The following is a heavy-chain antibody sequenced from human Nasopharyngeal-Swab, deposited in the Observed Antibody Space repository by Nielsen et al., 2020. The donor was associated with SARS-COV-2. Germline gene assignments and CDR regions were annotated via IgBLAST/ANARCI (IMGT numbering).Heavy chain of an antibody. CDR2: IYSDGST. V-gene: IGHV3-53*01. CDR3: ARDLLGQQLVRADAFDI. J-gene: IGHJ3*02. D-gene: IGHD6-13*01. CDR1: GFTVSSNY. Sequence: GGSLRLSCEASGFTVSSNYMSWVRQAPGKGLEWVSVIYSDGSTSYADSVKGRFTISRDKSKNTLYLQMNSLRTEDTAVYYCARDLLGQQLVRADAFDIWGQGTMVTVSS.